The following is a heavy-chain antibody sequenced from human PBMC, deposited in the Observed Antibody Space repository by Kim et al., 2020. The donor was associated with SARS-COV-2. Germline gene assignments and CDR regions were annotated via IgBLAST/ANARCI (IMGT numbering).Heavy chain of an antibody. CDR1: GFTFSSYS. V-gene: IGHV3-48*04. CDR3: ARDPAAGADSYWFDP. Sequence: GGSLRLSCAASGFTFSSYSMNWVRQAPGKGLEWVSYISSSSSTIYYADSVKGRFTISRDNAKNSLYLQMNSLRAEDTAVYYCARDPAAGADSYWFDPWGQGTLVTVSS. J-gene: IGHJ5*02. CDR2: ISSSSSTI. D-gene: IGHD1-26*01.